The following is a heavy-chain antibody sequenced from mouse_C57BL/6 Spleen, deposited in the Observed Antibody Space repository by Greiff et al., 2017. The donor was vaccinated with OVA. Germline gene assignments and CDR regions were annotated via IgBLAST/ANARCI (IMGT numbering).Heavy chain of an antibody. D-gene: IGHD1-1*01. CDR2: IYPGSGNT. V-gene: IGHV1-76*01. CDR3: ARGDYYGSGY. Sequence: VMLVESGAELVRPGASVKLSCKASGYTFTDYYINWVKQRPGQGLEWIARIYPGSGNTYYNEKFKGKATLTAEKSSSTAYMQLSSLTSEDSAVYFCARGDYYGSGYWGQGTTLTVSS. CDR1: GYTFTDYY. J-gene: IGHJ2*01.